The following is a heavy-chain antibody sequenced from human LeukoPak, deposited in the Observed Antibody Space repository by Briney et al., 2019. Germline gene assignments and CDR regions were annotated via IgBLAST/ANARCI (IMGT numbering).Heavy chain of an antibody. CDR2: ISAYNGNT. D-gene: IGHD1-26*01. CDR1: GYTFTSYG. CDR3: ARDPGRGGSDLFDY. V-gene: IGHV1-18*01. Sequence: ASVKVSCXASGYTFTSYGISWVRQAPGQGLEWMAWISAYNGNTNYAQKLQGRVTMTTDTSTSTAYMELRSLRSDDTAVYYCARDPGRGGSDLFDYWGQGTLVTVSS. J-gene: IGHJ4*02.